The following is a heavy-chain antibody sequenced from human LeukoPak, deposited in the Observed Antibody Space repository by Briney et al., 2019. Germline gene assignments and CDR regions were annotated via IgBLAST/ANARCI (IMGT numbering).Heavy chain of an antibody. CDR2: IYYSGST. J-gene: IGHJ5*02. V-gene: IGHV4-61*05. CDR1: GGSISGTPYY. Sequence: SETLSLTCAISGGSISGTPYYWGWIRQPPGKGLEWIGYIYYSGSTNYNPSLKSRVTISVDTSKNQFSLKLSSVTAADTAVYYCARGYNPNWFDPWGQGTLVTVSS. D-gene: IGHD1-14*01. CDR3: ARGYNPNWFDP.